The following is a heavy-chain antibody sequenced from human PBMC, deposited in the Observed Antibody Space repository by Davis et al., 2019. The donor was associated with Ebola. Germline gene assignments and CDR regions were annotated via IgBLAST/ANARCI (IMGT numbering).Heavy chain of an antibody. CDR2: ITADGSSS. CDR1: GFTFSRYW. CDR3: AREEIVLVTAPLDY. V-gene: IGHV3-74*01. D-gene: IGHD2-8*02. Sequence: HTGGSLRLSCTASGFTFSRYWMHWVRQAPGKGLVWVSRITADGSSSSYADSVKGRFTISRDNAKNTLYLQMNSLRAEDTAVYYCAREEIVLVTAPLDYWGQGTLVTVSS. J-gene: IGHJ4*02.